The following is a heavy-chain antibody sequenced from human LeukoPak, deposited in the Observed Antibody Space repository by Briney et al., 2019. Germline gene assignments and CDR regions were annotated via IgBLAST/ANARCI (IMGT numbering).Heavy chain of an antibody. Sequence: GGSLRLSCAASGFTFSSIAMSWVRQAPDKGLEWVATISGSGGGTYYADSVNGRFTISRDDSKNTLYLQMNSLRADDTAVYYCAKDLGRYRNNFFDYWGQGNLVTVSS. D-gene: IGHD1-26*01. J-gene: IGHJ4*02. CDR3: AKDLGRYRNNFFDY. CDR1: GFTFSSIA. V-gene: IGHV3-23*01. CDR2: ISGSGGGT.